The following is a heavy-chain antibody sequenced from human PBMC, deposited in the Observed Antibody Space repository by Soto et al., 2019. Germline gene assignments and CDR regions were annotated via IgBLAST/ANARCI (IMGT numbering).Heavy chain of an antibody. D-gene: IGHD3-22*01. CDR2: ISGSGGST. CDR3: AKASGKGYYDSSDY. Sequence: VQLLESGGGMVQPGGSLRLSCAASGFTFSSYAMSWVRQAPGKGLEWVSAISGSGGSTYYADSVKGRFTISRDNSKNTLYLQMNSLRAEDTAVYYLAKASGKGYYDSSDYWGQGTLVTVSS. CDR1: GFTFSSYA. V-gene: IGHV3-23*01. J-gene: IGHJ4*02.